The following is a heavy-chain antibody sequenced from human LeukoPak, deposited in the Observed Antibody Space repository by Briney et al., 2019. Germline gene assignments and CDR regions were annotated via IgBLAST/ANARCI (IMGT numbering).Heavy chain of an antibody. D-gene: IGHD3-10*01. V-gene: IGHV4-59*08. CDR3: ARHSPRGEAGRGFDY. CDR2: IYYSGST. J-gene: IGHJ4*02. CDR1: GGSISSYY. Sequence: PSETLSLTCTVSGGSISSYYWSWIRQPPGKGLEWIGYIYYSGSTNYNPSLKSRVTISVDTSKNQFSLKLSSVTAADTAVYYCARHSPRGEAGRGFDYWGQGTLVTVTS.